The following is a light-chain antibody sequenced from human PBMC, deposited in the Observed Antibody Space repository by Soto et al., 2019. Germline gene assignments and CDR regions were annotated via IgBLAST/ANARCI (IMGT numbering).Light chain of an antibody. Sequence: QSALTQPASVSGSPGQSITISCTGTSRDVGGYNYVSWYQQYPGKAPKLMIYEVSNRPSGVSNRFSGSKSANTASLTISGLQAEDEADYYCYSYTSSTTPVFGGGTKLTVL. V-gene: IGLV2-14*01. J-gene: IGLJ3*02. CDR1: SRDVGGYNY. CDR2: EVS. CDR3: YSYTSSTTPV.